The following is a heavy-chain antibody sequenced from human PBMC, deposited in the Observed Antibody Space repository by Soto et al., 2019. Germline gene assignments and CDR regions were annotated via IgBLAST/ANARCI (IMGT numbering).Heavy chain of an antibody. J-gene: IGHJ4*02. CDR1: GGTFSSYA. CDR3: TRRTYSSSSVDY. Sequence: SVKVSCKASGGTFSSYAISWVRQAPGQGLEWMGGVIPIFGTANYAQKFQGRVTITADESTSTAYMELSSLRSEDTAVYYCTRRTYSSSSVDYWGQGTLVTVSS. CDR2: VIPIFGTA. D-gene: IGHD6-6*01. V-gene: IGHV1-69*13.